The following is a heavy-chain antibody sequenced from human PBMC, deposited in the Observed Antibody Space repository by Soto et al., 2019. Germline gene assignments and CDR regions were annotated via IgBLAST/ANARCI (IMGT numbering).Heavy chain of an antibody. D-gene: IGHD5-18*01. CDR2: IRYDGSNK. Sequence: QAGGSLRLSCAASGFTFDTYAMSWVRQAAGRGKEGVTIIRYDGSNKYEPDSVKGRFTISRDNTNNTLNLQMNSLRAEDTAVYYCARGTAGTDMVKALDYWGQGTLVTVSS. J-gene: IGHJ4*02. CDR1: GFTFDTYA. V-gene: IGHV3-33*08. CDR3: ARGTAGTDMVKALDY.